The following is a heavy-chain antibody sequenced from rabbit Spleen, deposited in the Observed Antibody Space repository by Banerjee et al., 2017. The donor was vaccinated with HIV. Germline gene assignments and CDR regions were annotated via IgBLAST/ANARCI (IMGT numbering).Heavy chain of an antibody. J-gene: IGHJ6*01. CDR3: ARDTGSSFSSYGMDL. D-gene: IGHD8-1*01. CDR2: IAGSSSDFT. CDR1: AFSFSSSDY. V-gene: IGHV1S40*01. Sequence: QALEESGGALVKPGASLTLTCTASAFSFSSSDYICWVRQAPGKGLEWISCIAGSSSDFTYSATWAKGRFTCSKTSSTTVTLQMTSLTVADTATYFCARDTGSSFSSYGMDLWGPGTLVTVS.